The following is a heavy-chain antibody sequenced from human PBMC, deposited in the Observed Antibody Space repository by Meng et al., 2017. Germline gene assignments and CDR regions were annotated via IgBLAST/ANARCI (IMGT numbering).Heavy chain of an antibody. V-gene: IGHV4-34*01. Sequence: GSLRPSCVVYGGSFSGCYWSWIRQPPGKGLEWIGEINHSGSTNYNPSLKRRVTISVDTTENQFSLKLSSVTAADTAVYYCERRGSRGYSSAGAFDIWGQGTTVTVSS. CDR1: GGSFSGCY. J-gene: IGHJ3*02. CDR3: ERRGSRGYSSAGAFDI. D-gene: IGHD5-12*01. CDR2: INHSGST.